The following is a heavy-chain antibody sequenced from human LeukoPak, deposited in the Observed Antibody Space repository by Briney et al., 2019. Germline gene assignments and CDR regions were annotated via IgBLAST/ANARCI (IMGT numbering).Heavy chain of an antibody. D-gene: IGHD6-13*01. J-gene: IGHJ4*02. Sequence: GGSLRLSCAASGFTFSDYYMSWIRQAPGKGLEWVSGISWNSGSIGYADSVKGRFTISRDNAKNSLYLQMNSLRAEDTALYYCAKDISSSWVAPSDYWGQGTLVTVSS. V-gene: IGHV3-9*01. CDR2: ISWNSGSI. CDR3: AKDISSSWVAPSDY. CDR1: GFTFSDYY.